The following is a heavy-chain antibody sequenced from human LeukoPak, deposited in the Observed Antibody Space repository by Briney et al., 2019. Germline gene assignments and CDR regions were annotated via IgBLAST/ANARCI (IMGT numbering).Heavy chain of an antibody. CDR2: INPNSGNT. CDR1: GYTFTAYY. CDR3: ARDRIAVAGGGFDY. Sequence: ASVKVSCKASGYTFTAYYIHWVRQAPGQGLEWMGWINPNSGNTGYAQKFQGRVTMTRNTSISTAYMELSSLRSEDTAVYYCARDRIAVAGGGFDYWGQGTLVTVSS. J-gene: IGHJ4*02. V-gene: IGHV1-8*02. D-gene: IGHD6-19*01.